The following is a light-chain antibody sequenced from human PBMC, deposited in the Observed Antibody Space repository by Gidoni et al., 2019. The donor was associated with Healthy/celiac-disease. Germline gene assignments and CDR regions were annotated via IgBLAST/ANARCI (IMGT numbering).Light chain of an antibody. CDR2: GAS. V-gene: IGKV3-15*01. CDR3: QQYNNGPPVT. J-gene: IGKJ1*01. Sequence: DIVMTQSPATLSVSPGAGATLSCRASQSVSSHLAWYQQKPGQASRHLIYGASTSANGIPARLSGRRSGTECTVTSRRLQSEDFAVDGCQQYNNGPPVTFGQGTKVEIK. CDR1: QSVSSH.